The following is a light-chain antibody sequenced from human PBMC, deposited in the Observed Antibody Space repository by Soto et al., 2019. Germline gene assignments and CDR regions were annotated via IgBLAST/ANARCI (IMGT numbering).Light chain of an antibody. V-gene: IGKV3-15*01. J-gene: IGKJ1*01. CDR1: QSVSSN. Sequence: EILMTQSPSTLAVSPGERATLSCRASQSVSSNLAWYQQKPGQAPRLLIYDPSTRATGIPASFSGSGSGTEFTLTISSLQYEDFAIYYCQQYNNWHPWTFGQGTKVDIK. CDR2: DPS. CDR3: QQYNNWHPWT.